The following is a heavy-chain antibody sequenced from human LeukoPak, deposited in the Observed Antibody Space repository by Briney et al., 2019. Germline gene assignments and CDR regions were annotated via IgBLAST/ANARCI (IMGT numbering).Heavy chain of an antibody. CDR1: GGSISIYY. CDR2: NYNSGST. D-gene: IGHD6-19*01. J-gene: IGHJ4*02. CDR3: ARGGISGAVAGTFYY. Sequence: SETLSLTCTVSGGSISIYYWSWIRQPPGKGLEWIGYNYNSGSTNYNPSLKSRVTISVDTSKNQFSLKLSSVTAADTAVYYCARGGISGAVAGTFYYWGQGTLVTVSS. V-gene: IGHV4-59*01.